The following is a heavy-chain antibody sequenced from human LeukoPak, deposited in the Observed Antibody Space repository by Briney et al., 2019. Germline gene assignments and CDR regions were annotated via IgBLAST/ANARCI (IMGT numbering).Heavy chain of an antibody. D-gene: IGHD5-18*01. Sequence: SETLSLTCTVSGYSISSGYYWGWIRQPPGKGLEWIGSIYHSGSTYYNPSLKSRATISLDMSKNQFSLKLSSVTAADTAVYYCARETDWLLNYWGQGTLVTVSS. V-gene: IGHV4-38-2*02. CDR2: IYHSGST. CDR1: GYSISSGYY. J-gene: IGHJ4*02. CDR3: ARETDWLLNY.